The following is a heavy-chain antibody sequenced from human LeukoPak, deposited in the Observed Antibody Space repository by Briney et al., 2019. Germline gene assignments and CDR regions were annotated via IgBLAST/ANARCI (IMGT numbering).Heavy chain of an antibody. CDR1: GGSISSGGYS. Sequence: SETLSLTCAVCGGSISSGGYSWSWIRQPPGQGLEWIGYISHSGGTYYNPSLKSRVTISVDRSKNQFSLKLSSVTAADTAVYYCARTDYYALDYWGQGTLVTVSS. V-gene: IGHV4-30-2*01. D-gene: IGHD3-10*01. J-gene: IGHJ4*02. CDR3: ARTDYYALDY. CDR2: ISHSGGT.